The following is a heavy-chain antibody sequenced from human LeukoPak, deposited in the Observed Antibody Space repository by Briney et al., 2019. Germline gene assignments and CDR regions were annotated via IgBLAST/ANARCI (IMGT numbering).Heavy chain of an antibody. CDR2: IWYDGSHK. V-gene: IGHV3-33*03. Sequence: GGSLRLSCAASGLTFRNYGMHWVRQAPGKGLEWVAVIWYDGSHKYYVDSVKGRFTISRDNFKNTLYLQMNSPRAEDTAVYYCAKDSSGYSYGSFPGYWGQGTLVTVSS. CDR1: GLTFRNYG. J-gene: IGHJ4*02. CDR3: AKDSSGYSYGSFPGY. D-gene: IGHD5-18*01.